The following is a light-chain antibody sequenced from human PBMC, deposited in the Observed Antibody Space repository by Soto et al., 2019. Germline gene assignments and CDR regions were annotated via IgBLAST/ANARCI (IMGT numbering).Light chain of an antibody. J-gene: IGKJ5*01. CDR1: QTVSRN. V-gene: IGKV3-15*01. Sequence: EMVMTQSASTLSVSPGERATLSCRASQTVSRNLAWYQQRPGQAPRLLIYDISNRATGVPARFSGSGSETEFTLTIRSLQSEDFAVYFCQQYNNWPSFGQRTRLE. CDR3: QQYNNWPS. CDR2: DIS.